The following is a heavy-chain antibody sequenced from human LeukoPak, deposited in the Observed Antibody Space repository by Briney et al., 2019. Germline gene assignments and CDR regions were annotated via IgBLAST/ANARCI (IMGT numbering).Heavy chain of an antibody. CDR1: GYTFTGYY. J-gene: IGHJ3*02. Sequence: ASVKVSCKASGYTFTGYYMHWVRQAPGQGLEWMGWNNPNSGGTNYAQKFQGWVNMTRDTSISTAYMELSRLRSDDTAVYYCARGGELRYFDWLLSGAFDIWGQGTMVTVSS. D-gene: IGHD3-9*01. CDR2: NNPNSGGT. CDR3: ARGGELRYFDWLLSGAFDI. V-gene: IGHV1-2*04.